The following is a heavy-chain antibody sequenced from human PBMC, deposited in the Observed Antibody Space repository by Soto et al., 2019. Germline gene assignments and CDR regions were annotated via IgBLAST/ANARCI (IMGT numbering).Heavy chain of an antibody. CDR3: ARALTEDAFDI. J-gene: IGHJ3*02. CDR1: GGSISSGGYS. V-gene: IGHV4-30-2*01. CDR2: IYHSGST. Sequence: QLQLQESGSGLVKPAQTLSLTCAVSGGSISSGGYSWSWIRQPPGKGLEWIGYIYHSGSTYYNPSLKSRVTISVYRSKNQFSLKLSSVTAADTAVYYCARALTEDAFDIWGQGTMVTVSS.